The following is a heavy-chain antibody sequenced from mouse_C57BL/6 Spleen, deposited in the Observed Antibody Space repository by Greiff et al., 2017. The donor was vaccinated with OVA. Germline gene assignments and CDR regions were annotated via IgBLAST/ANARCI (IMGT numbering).Heavy chain of an antibody. J-gene: IGHJ2*01. D-gene: IGHD3-1*01. CDR3: ARQLGLRDYFDD. CDR1: GFTFSDYY. V-gene: IGHV5-12*01. CDR2: ISNGGGST. Sequence: EVHLVESGGGLVQPGGSLKLSCAASGFTFSDYYMYWVRQTPEKRLEWVAYISNGGGSTYYPDTVTGRFTITRDNAKNTLYLQMSRLKSEDTAMYYCARQLGLRDYFDDWGQGTTLTVSS.